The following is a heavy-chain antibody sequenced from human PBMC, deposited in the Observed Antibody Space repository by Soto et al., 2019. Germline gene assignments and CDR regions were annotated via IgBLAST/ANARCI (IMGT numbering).Heavy chain of an antibody. CDR1: GFTFDDYG. Sequence: GGSLRLSCAASGFTFDDYGMSWVRQAPGKGLEWVSGINWNGDSTRYADSVKGRFTISRDNAKNSLYLQMNSLRAEDTAVYYCARVGCISTSCYAAWFDPWGQGTLVTVSS. CDR3: ARVGCISTSCYAAWFDP. CDR2: INWNGDST. J-gene: IGHJ5*02. D-gene: IGHD2-2*01. V-gene: IGHV3-20*04.